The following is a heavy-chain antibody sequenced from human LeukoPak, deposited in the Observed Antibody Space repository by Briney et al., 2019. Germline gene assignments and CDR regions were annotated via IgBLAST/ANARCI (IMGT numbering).Heavy chain of an antibody. CDR2: ISYGCYYR. D-gene: IGHD2-21*02. CDR1: GFSSYS. CDR3: ARDPWVTHAY. V-gene: IGHV3-21*01. Sequence: GDSLRLSCAASGFSSYSLNWVRQAPGKGLEWVSSISYGCYYRYYADSVKGRFTISRDNAKNSLYLQMNSLRAEDTAIYYCARDPWVTHAYWGQGTLVTASS. J-gene: IGHJ4*02.